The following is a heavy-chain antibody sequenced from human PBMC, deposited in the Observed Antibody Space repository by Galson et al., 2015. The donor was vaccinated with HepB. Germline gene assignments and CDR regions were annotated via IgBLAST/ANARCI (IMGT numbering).Heavy chain of an antibody. V-gene: IGHV3-23*01. D-gene: IGHD2-15*01. CDR3: AKAPGVVVVPATPHFDN. Sequence: LRLSCAVSGFTFRDYAMSWVRQAPGAGLEWVSFISGSGGTTSYGDSVKGRFTISRDNSRKTLYLQMDSLRAEDTAVYYCAKAPGVVVVPATPHFDNWGQGTLVTVSS. CDR2: ISGSGGTT. CDR1: GFTFRDYA. J-gene: IGHJ4*02.